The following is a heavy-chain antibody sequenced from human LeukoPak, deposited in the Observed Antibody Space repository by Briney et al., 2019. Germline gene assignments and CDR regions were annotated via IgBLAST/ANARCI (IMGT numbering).Heavy chain of an antibody. V-gene: IGHV3-53*01. CDR1: GFTVSSNY. Sequence: GGSLRLSCAASGFTVSSNYMSWVRQAPGKGLEWVSVIYSGGSTYYADSVKGRFTISRDNAKNSLYLQMNSLRVEDTAVYYCARVSSGWSLDYWGQGALVTVSS. J-gene: IGHJ4*02. CDR3: ARVSSGWSLDY. CDR2: IYSGGST. D-gene: IGHD6-19*01.